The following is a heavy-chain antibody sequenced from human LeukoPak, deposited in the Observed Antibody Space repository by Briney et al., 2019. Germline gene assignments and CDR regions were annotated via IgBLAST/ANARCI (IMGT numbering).Heavy chain of an antibody. CDR3: ARAWDSLDAFDI. D-gene: IGHD1-26*01. J-gene: IGHJ3*02. CDR1: GYTFTSYD. V-gene: IGHV1-8*01. Sequence: ASVKASCKASGYTFTSYDINWVRQATGQGLEWMGWMNPNSGNTGYAQKFQGRVTITRNTSISTAYMELSSLRSEDTAVYYCARAWDSLDAFDIWGQGTMVIVSS. CDR2: MNPNSGNT.